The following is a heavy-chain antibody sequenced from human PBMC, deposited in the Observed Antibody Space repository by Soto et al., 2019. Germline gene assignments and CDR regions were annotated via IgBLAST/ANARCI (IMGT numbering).Heavy chain of an antibody. V-gene: IGHV1-69*01. CDR3: ARGAQGSGSYYQYFDY. Sequence: QVQLVQSGAEVKKPGSSVKVSCKASGGTFSSYAISRVRQAPGQGLEWMGGIIPIFGTANYAQKFQGRVTITADESTSTAYMELSSLRSEDTAVYYCARGAQGSGSYYQYFDYWGQGTLVTVSS. CDR2: IIPIFGTA. J-gene: IGHJ4*02. D-gene: IGHD3-10*01. CDR1: GGTFSSYA.